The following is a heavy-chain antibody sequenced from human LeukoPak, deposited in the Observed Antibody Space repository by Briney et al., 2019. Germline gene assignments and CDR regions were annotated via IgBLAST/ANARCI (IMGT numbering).Heavy chain of an antibody. CDR3: ARDGRGSGSYYNVMYDY. CDR2: IIPIFGTA. Sequence: SVKVSCKASGGTFSSYAISWVRQAPGQGLEWMGGIIPIFGTANYAQKFQGRVTITADESTSTAYMELSNLRSEDTAVYYCARDGRGSGSYYNVMYDYWGQGTLVTVSS. CDR1: GGTFSSYA. V-gene: IGHV1-69*13. J-gene: IGHJ4*02. D-gene: IGHD3-10*01.